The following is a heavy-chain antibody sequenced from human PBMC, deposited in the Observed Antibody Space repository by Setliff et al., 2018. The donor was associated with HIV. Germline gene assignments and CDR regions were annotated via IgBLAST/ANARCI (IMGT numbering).Heavy chain of an antibody. V-gene: IGHV1-2*02. CDR3: ARDQGWVTMVRGEDAFDI. Sequence: ASVKVSCKASGGTFSSYAISWVRQAPGQGLEWMGWINPNSGGTNYAQKFQGRVTMTRDTSISTAYMELSRLRSDDTAVYYCARDQGWVTMVRGEDAFDIWGQGTMVTVSS. CDR1: GGTFSSYA. J-gene: IGHJ3*02. CDR2: INPNSGGT. D-gene: IGHD3-10*01.